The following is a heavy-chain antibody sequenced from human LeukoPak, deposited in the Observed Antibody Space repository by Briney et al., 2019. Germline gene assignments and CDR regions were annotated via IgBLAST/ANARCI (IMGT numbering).Heavy chain of an antibody. D-gene: IGHD3-22*01. V-gene: IGHV4-59*01. J-gene: IGHJ5*02. Sequence: PSETLSLTCTVSGGSISSFYWSWIRQPPGKGLEWIGFIYYSGTTKYNPSFERRVTMSVDRSRKQFSLNLSSVTAADTAVYYCARGLNYYDGSGYCSWFDPWGQGTLVTVSS. CDR1: GGSISSFY. CDR2: IYYSGTT. CDR3: ARGLNYYDGSGYCSWFDP.